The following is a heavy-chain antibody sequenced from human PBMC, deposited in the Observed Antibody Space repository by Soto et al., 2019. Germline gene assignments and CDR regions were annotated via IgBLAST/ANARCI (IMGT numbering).Heavy chain of an antibody. V-gene: IGHV4-38-2*01. J-gene: IGHJ4*02. Sequence: SETLFLTCDVSGYSISTGYYWAWVRQPPGKGMEWIGSINHRGNSYYNPSLKSRVTISVDTSKNQGSLKVSSVTAADTAVYYCVRGGDDYGSYIDYWGQGTLVTSPQ. CDR3: VRGGDDYGSYIDY. CDR2: INHRGNS. CDR1: GYSISTGYY. D-gene: IGHD4-17*01.